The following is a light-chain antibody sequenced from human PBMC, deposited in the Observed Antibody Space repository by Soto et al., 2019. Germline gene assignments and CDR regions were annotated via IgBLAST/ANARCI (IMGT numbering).Light chain of an antibody. Sequence: DIQMTQSPSSLSASVGDRVIITCRASQTIANYLHWYPQKPGRAPNLLFYAASNLQRGVPSRFSGSGSGTYFTRTIRTLQPEDVATYCCHQSYITPRTFGHGTTLEIK. CDR2: AAS. CDR3: HQSYITPRT. V-gene: IGKV1-39*01. CDR1: QTIANY. J-gene: IGKJ2*01.